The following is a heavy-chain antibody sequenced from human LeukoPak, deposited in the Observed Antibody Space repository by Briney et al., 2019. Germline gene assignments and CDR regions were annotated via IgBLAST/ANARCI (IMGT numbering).Heavy chain of an antibody. Sequence: GGSLRLSCAASGFTFSSYAMSWVRQAPGKGLEWVANIKQDGSEKYYVDSVKGRFTISRDNAKNSLYLQMNSLRAEDTAVYYCARDTYSSGWYDYWGQGTLVTVSS. J-gene: IGHJ4*02. V-gene: IGHV3-7*01. CDR2: IKQDGSEK. CDR3: ARDTYSSGWYDY. CDR1: GFTFSSYA. D-gene: IGHD6-19*01.